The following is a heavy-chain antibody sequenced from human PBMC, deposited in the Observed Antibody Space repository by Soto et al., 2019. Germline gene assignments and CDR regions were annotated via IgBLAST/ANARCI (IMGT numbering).Heavy chain of an antibody. CDR2: IRGSGGST. V-gene: IGHV3-23*01. J-gene: IGHJ6*02. CDR3: AKKWDYYGSESFPYGFDV. Sequence: EVQLLESGGGLVQPGGSLRLSCATSGFTFSSSTMTWVRQVYGQGLEWVSSIRGSGGSTYYADSVKGRFTISRDNSKNTVYLQMNSLRAEDTAVYYCAKKWDYYGSESFPYGFDVWGQGTTVTVSS. D-gene: IGHD3-10*01. CDR1: GFTFSSST.